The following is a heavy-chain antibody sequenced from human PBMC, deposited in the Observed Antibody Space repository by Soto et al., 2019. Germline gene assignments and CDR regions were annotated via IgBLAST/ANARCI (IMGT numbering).Heavy chain of an antibody. CDR3: ARQLVVTGSVAFDI. D-gene: IGHD2-21*02. CDR2: IYPGDSDT. Sequence: GESLKISCKGSGYSITSYWIGWVHQMPGKGLEWMGIIYPGDSDTRYSPSFQGQVTISADKSISTAYLQWSSLKASDTAMYYCARQLVVTGSVAFDIWGQGTMVTVSS. J-gene: IGHJ3*02. CDR1: GYSITSYW. V-gene: IGHV5-51*07.